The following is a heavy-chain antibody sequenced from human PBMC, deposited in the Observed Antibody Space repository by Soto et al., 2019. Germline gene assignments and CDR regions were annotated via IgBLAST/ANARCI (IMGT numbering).Heavy chain of an antibody. Sequence: HITLKESGPTLVKPTQTLTLTCTFSGFSLSTSGVGVGWIRQPPGKALEWLALIYWDDDKRYSPSLKSRPTITKDTSKNQVVLTVTNMDPVDTATYCCAHRRSAASLVLWFDPWGQGTLVTVPS. V-gene: IGHV2-5*02. CDR3: AHRRSAASLVLWFDP. J-gene: IGHJ5*02. CDR1: GFSLSTSGVG. CDR2: IYWDDDK. D-gene: IGHD6-13*01.